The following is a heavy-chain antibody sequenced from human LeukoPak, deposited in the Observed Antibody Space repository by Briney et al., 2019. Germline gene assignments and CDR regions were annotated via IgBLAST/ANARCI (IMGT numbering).Heavy chain of an antibody. D-gene: IGHD1-26*01. J-gene: IGHJ4*02. CDR3: ARAELGGSYPFDY. V-gene: IGHV4-39*07. CDR2: FSYSGST. Sequence: SETLSLTCTVSGGSITSTNYYWGWIRQPPGKGLEWIGSFSYSGSTYYNPSLNSRVTIAVDTSKNQFSLKLSSVTAADTAVYYCARAELGGSYPFDYRGQGTLVTVSS. CDR1: GGSITSTNYY.